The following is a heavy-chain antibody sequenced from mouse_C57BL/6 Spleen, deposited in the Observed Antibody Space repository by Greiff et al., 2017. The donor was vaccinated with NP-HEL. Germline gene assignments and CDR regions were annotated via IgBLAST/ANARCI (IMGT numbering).Heavy chain of an antibody. D-gene: IGHD2-4*01. V-gene: IGHV2-6*03. CDR1: GFSLTSYG. CDR2: IWSDGST. J-gene: IGHJ4*01. Sequence: VKLQESGPGLVAPSQSLSITCTVSGFSLTSYGVHWVRQPPGKGLEWLVVIWSDGSTTYNSALKSRLSISKDNSKSQVFLKMNSLQTDDTAMYYCAREEGLRRYAMDYWGQGTSVTVSS. CDR3: AREEGLRRYAMDY.